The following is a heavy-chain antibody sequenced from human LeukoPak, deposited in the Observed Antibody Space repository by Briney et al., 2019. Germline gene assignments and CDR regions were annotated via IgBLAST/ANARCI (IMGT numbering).Heavy chain of an antibody. CDR2: ISSSSSYI. D-gene: IGHD6-13*01. CDR1: GFTFSSYS. V-gene: IGHV3-21*01. Sequence: GGSLRLSCAASGFTFSSYSMNWVRQAPGKGLEWVSSISSSSSYIYYADSVKGRFTISRDNAKNSLYLQMNSLRAEDTAVYYCARTASIAAAVNNWFDPWGQGTTVTVSS. J-gene: IGHJ5*01. CDR3: ARTASIAAAVNNWFDP.